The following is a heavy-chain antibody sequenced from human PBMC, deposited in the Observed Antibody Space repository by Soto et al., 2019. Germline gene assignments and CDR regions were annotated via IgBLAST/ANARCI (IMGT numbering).Heavy chain of an antibody. V-gene: IGHV3-7*01. CDR1: GFTFSSYW. J-gene: IGHJ6*03. Sequence: GGSLRLSCAASGFTFSSYWMSWVRQAPGKGLEWVANIKQDGGEKYYVDSVKGRFTISRDNAKNSLYLQMNSLRAEDTAVYYCARDDIVVVPAAPNDYYYYYYMDVWGKGTTVTVSS. D-gene: IGHD2-2*01. CDR3: ARDDIVVVPAAPNDYYYYYYMDV. CDR2: IKQDGGEK.